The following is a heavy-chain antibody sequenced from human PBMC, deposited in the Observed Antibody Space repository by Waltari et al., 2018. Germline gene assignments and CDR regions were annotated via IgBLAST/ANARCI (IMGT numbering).Heavy chain of an antibody. CDR1: GSTFRTYW. CDR3: ARPYSGGDCYWGDAFYI. Sequence: ELQLVESGGGLVQPGGSLRLSCEPSGSTFRTYWMHWVRQPPVKGLVWVSRIKGDGSGTSYVDSVKGRFTISRDNAKNTLYLQMNSLRAEDTAVYYCARPYSGGDCYWGDAFYIWGQGTMVTVSS. CDR2: IKGDGSGT. D-gene: IGHD2-21*01. J-gene: IGHJ3*02. V-gene: IGHV3-74*01.